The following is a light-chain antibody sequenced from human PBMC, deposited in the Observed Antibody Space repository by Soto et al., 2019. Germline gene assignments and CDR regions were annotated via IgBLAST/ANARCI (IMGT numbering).Light chain of an antibody. CDR3: CSYAATGILV. CDR2: EGR. J-gene: IGLJ2*01. CDR1: SSDVGSYNV. V-gene: IGLV2-23*01. Sequence: QSALTQPSSVSGSPGQSITISCTGTSSDVGSYNVVSWYHQHPGKAPKLMIYEGRKRPSGISSRFSGSKSGNTASLAISGLQAEDEADYYCCSYAATGILVFGGGTQLTVL.